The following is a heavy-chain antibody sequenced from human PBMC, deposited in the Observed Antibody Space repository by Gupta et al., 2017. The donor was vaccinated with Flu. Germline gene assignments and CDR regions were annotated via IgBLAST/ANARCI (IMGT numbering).Heavy chain of an antibody. D-gene: IGHD3-22*01. J-gene: IGHJ6*02. V-gene: IGHV3-21*02. CDR3: ARDYDSTSYYGLDV. Sequence: VQLVDSGGGLVEPGGSLRISCAASGFSFSDYTMLWVRQAPGKGLEWVSSINSDSVYIYYADSVRGRFTISRDNAEDSLFLQMNSLGAEDTAIYYCARDYDSTSYYGLDVWGQGTAVTVSS. CDR2: INSDSVYI. CDR1: GFSFSDYT.